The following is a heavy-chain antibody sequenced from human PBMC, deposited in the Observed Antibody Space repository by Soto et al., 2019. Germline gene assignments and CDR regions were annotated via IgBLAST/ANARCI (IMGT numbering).Heavy chain of an antibody. Sequence: PGESLKISCKGSGYSFTSYWIGWVRQMPGKGLEWMGIIYPGDSDTRYSPSFQGQVTISADKSISTAYLHWSSLKASDTAMYYCARSPYSYGFYYYYYGMDVWGQGTTVTVSS. D-gene: IGHD5-18*01. J-gene: IGHJ6*02. CDR3: ARSPYSYGFYYYYYGMDV. V-gene: IGHV5-51*01. CDR2: IYPGDSDT. CDR1: GYSFTSYW.